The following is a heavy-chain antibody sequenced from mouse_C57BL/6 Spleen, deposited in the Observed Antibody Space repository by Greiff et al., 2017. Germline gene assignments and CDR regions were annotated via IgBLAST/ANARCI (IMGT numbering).Heavy chain of an antibody. V-gene: IGHV5-17*01. Sequence: EVQGVESGGGLVKPGGSLKLSCAASGFTFSDYGMHWVRQAPEKGLEWVAYISSGSSTIYYADTVKGRFTISSDNAKNTLFLQMTSLRSEDTAMYYCARKADYYGSSFYWYFDVWGTGTTVTVSS. CDR3: ARKADYYGSSFYWYFDV. J-gene: IGHJ1*03. D-gene: IGHD1-1*01. CDR2: ISSGSSTI. CDR1: GFTFSDYG.